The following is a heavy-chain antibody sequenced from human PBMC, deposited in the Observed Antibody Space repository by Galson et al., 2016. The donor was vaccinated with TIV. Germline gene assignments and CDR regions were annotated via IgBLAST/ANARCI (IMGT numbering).Heavy chain of an antibody. CDR3: ARVHCDVIGMPAATPNNWFDP. Sequence: SLRLSCAASGFTFYNYWMSWVRQAPGKGLEWVASIEGDGRDKDYVDSVKGRFTISRDNAKNSLYLQMNSLRPEDTAVFYCARVHCDVIGMPAATPNNWFDPWGQGTLVIVSS. D-gene: IGHD2-21*01. CDR2: IEGDGRDK. CDR1: GFTFYNYW. V-gene: IGHV3-7*01. J-gene: IGHJ5*02.